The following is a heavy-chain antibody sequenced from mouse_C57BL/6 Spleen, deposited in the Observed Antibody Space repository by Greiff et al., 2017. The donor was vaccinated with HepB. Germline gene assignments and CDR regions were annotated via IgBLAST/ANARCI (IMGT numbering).Heavy chain of an antibody. Sequence: EVKLMESGGGLVKPGGSLKLSCAASGFTFSDYGMHWVRQAPEKGLEWVAYISSGSSTIYYADTVKGRFTISRDNAKNTLFLQMTSLRSEDTAMYYCARPYYGSSYGWFAYWGQGTLVTVSA. D-gene: IGHD1-1*01. CDR2: ISSGSSTI. V-gene: IGHV5-17*01. CDR3: ARPYYGSSYGWFAY. CDR1: GFTFSDYG. J-gene: IGHJ3*01.